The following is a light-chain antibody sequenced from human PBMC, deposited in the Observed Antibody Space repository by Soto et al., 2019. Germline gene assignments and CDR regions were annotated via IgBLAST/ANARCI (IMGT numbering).Light chain of an antibody. CDR2: AAS. CDR3: QQLNSHPLG. V-gene: IGKV1-9*01. J-gene: IGKJ4*01. Sequence: DIQLTQSPSFLSASVGDRVTITCRASQGTSTYLAWYQQKPGKAPNLLIYAASTLQSGVPSRFSGSGSGTEFTLTINSLQPEDFATYYCQQLNSHPLGFGGGTKVEIK. CDR1: QGTSTY.